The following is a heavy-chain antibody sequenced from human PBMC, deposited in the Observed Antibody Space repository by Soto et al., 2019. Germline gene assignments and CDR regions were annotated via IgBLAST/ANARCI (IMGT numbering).Heavy chain of an antibody. CDR3: ARSYCSGGSCYSPWFDP. D-gene: IGHD2-15*01. V-gene: IGHV1-18*01. J-gene: IGHJ5*02. CDR1: GYTFTYYG. Sequence: QVQLVQSGAEVKKPGASVKVSCKASGYTFTYYGINWVRQAPGQVLAWMGWISAKNGNTNYAQQLQGRLTMTRVTSSSTAYLKLRSLRSDDTAVYYCARSYCSGGSCYSPWFDPWGQGTLVTVSS. CDR2: ISAKNGNT.